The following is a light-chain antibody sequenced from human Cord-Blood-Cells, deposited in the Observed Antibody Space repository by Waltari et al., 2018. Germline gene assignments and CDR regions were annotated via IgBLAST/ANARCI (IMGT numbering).Light chain of an antibody. J-gene: IGKJ4*01. CDR1: QSVSSY. CDR2: DAS. Sequence: IVFTQSPATLSLYPGERATITCRARQSVSSYLAWYQQKPGQAPRLLIYDASNRATGIPARFSGSGSGTDFTLTISSLEPEDFAVYYCQQRSDWLTFGGGTKVEIK. V-gene: IGKV3-11*01. CDR3: QQRSDWLT.